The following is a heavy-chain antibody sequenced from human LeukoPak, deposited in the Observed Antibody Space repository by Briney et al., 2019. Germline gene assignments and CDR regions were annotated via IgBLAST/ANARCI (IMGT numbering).Heavy chain of an antibody. D-gene: IGHD3-22*01. J-gene: IGHJ4*02. CDR1: GFTFSSYA. CDR2: ISYDGSNK. Sequence: PGGSLRLSYAASGFTFSSYAMHWVRQAPGKGLEWVAVISYDGSNKYYADSVKGRFTISRDNSKNTLYLQMNSLRAEDTAVYYCARGRTYYYDSSGYPDFDYWGQGTLVTVSS. V-gene: IGHV3-30-3*01. CDR3: ARGRTYYYDSSGYPDFDY.